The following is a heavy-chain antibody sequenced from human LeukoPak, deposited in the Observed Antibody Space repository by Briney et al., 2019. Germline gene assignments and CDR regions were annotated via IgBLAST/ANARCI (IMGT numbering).Heavy chain of an antibody. V-gene: IGHV3-30*18. CDR3: AKASLRYFDWFSDY. Sequence: GGSLRLSCAASGFTFSVAAMHWVRQAPGKGLEWVAVISYDGSNKYYADSVKGRFTISRDNSRNTLHLQMNSLRAEDTAVYSCAKASLRYFDWFSDYWGQGTLVTVSS. CDR2: ISYDGSNK. D-gene: IGHD3-9*01. CDR1: GFTFSVAA. J-gene: IGHJ4*02.